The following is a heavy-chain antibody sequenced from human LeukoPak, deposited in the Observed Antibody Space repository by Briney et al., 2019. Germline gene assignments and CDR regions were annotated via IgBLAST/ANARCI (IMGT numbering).Heavy chain of an antibody. D-gene: IGHD6-13*01. CDR3: AREEGSSWSAFDY. J-gene: IGHJ4*02. CDR2: VYYTGST. Sequence: SETLSLXCKVSGGSIYSSYWTWIRQPPGKGLEWIGYVYYTGSTIYNPSLKSRVLISLDTSKDQFSLILASVTAADTAVYYCAREEGSSWSAFDYWGQRNLVTVSS. CDR1: GGSIYSSY. V-gene: IGHV4-59*01.